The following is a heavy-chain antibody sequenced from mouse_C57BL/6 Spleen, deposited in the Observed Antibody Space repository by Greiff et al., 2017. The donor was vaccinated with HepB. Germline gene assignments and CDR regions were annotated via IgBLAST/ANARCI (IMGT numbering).Heavy chain of an antibody. J-gene: IGHJ4*01. V-gene: IGHV5-17*01. D-gene: IGHD1-1*01. Sequence: EVMLVESGGGLVKPGGPLKLSCAASGFTFSDYGMHWVRQAPEKGLEWVAYISSGSSTIYYADTVKGRFTISRDNAKNTLFLQMTSLRSEDTAMYYCARLYYYGREDFYDAMDYWGQGTSVTVSS. CDR1: GFTFSDYG. CDR2: ISSGSSTI. CDR3: ARLYYYGREDFYDAMDY.